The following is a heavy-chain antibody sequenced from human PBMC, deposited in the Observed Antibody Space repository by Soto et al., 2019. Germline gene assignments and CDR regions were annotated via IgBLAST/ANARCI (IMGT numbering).Heavy chain of an antibody. CDR2: IYYSGST. D-gene: IGHD3-16*02. J-gene: IGHJ3*02. V-gene: IGHV4-39*01. CDR1: GGSISSSSYY. Sequence: QLQLQESGPGLVKPSETLSLTCTVSGGSISSSSYYWGWIRQPPGKGLEWIGSIYYSGSTNYNPSLNSRVTISVDTSKNQFSLKMSSVTAADTAVYYCSMITFGGVIVRAFDIWGQGTMVTVSS. CDR3: SMITFGGVIVRAFDI.